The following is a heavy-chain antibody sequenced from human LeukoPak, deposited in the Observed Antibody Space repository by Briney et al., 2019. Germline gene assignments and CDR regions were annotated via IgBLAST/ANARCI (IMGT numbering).Heavy chain of an antibody. D-gene: IGHD6-13*01. V-gene: IGHV1-2*02. Sequence: ASVKVSCKASGYSFTNYAMNWVRQAPGQGLEWMGWINPNSGGTNYAQKFQGRVTMTRDTSISTAYMELSRLRSDDTAVYYCARDRGLDIAAAGKFRHYYYYMDVWGKGTTVTVSS. J-gene: IGHJ6*03. CDR3: ARDRGLDIAAAGKFRHYYYYMDV. CDR1: GYSFTNYA. CDR2: INPNSGGT.